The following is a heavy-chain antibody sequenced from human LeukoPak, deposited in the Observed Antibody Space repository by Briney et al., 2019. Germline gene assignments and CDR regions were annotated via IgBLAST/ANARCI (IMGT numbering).Heavy chain of an antibody. CDR3: ARHIMGTMEDY. Sequence: SETLSLTCTVSGGSFSSSSSYWGWIRQPPGKGLEWIGHIYYGGSTSYNASLQSRVTISVDTSKNHFSLQLNSVTAADTAVYYCARHIMGTMEDYWGQGTLVTVSS. V-gene: IGHV4-39*01. J-gene: IGHJ4*02. D-gene: IGHD5-12*01. CDR1: GGSFSSSSSY. CDR2: IYYGGST.